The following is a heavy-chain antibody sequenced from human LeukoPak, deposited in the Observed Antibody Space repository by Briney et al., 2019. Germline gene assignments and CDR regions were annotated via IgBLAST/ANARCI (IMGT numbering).Heavy chain of an antibody. Sequence: PSETLSLTCTVSGGSITNRTDHWAWLRQPPGKGLEWIGSIYHSGRTYYNPSLKSRVTISVDTSKRHFSLKLSSVTAADTSVYYCARHTGPDTLMVVVSPVGWFDPWGQGTQVTVSS. CDR1: GGSITNRTDH. CDR2: IYHSGRT. D-gene: IGHD3-22*01. J-gene: IGHJ5*02. V-gene: IGHV4-39*01. CDR3: ARHTGPDTLMVVVSPVGWFDP.